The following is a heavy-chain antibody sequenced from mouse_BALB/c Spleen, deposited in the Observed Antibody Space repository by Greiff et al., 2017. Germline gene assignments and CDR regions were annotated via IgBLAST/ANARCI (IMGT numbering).Heavy chain of an antibody. CDR3: ARFTTATLYAMDY. V-gene: IGHV5-9-4*01. CDR1: RSTFSSYA. D-gene: IGHD1-2*01. Sequence: EVMLVESGGGLVKPGGSLKLSCAASRSTFSSYAMSWVRQSPEKRLEWVAEISSGGSYTYYPDTVTGRFTISRDNAKNTLYLEMSSLRSEDTAMYYCARFTTATLYAMDYWGQGTSVTVSS. J-gene: IGHJ4*01. CDR2: ISSGGSYT.